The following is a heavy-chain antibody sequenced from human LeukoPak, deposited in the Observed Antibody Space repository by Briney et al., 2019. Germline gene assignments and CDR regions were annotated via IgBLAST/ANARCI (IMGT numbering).Heavy chain of an antibody. D-gene: IGHD6-6*01. J-gene: IGHJ4*02. CDR2: IYYSGST. V-gene: IGHV4-59*01. CDR1: GGSISSYY. CDR3: ARGAAGYSSSSSFDY. Sequence: SETLSLTCTVSGGSISSYYWSWLRQPPGKGLERIGYIYYSGSTNYNPSLKSRVTISVDTSKNQFSLNVSSVTAADTAVYYCARGAAGYSSSSSFDYWGQGTLVTVSS.